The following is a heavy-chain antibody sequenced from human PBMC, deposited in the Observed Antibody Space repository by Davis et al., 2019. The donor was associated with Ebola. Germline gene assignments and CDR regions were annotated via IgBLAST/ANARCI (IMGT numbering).Heavy chain of an antibody. V-gene: IGHV1-18*01. D-gene: IGHD6-6*01. J-gene: IGHJ4*02. CDR1: GYTFTCYA. Sequence: AASVKVSCKASGYTFTCYAMNWVRQAPGQGLEWMGWISAYNGNTNYAQKLQGRVTMTTDTSTSTAYMELRSLRSDDTAVYYCARDRLYCASGDGQVVRCLLSDYWGQGTLVTVSS. CDR2: ISAYNGNT. CDR3: ARDRLYCASGDGQVVRCLLSDY.